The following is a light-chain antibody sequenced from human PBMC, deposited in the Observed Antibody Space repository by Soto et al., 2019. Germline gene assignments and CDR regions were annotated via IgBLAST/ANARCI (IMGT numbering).Light chain of an antibody. J-gene: IGLJ2*01. CDR3: ATWDGSLPGEV. V-gene: IGLV1-51*01. CDR1: SCNIGNNY. Sequence: QSVLTQSPSVSAAPGQKVTISCSGSSCNIGNNYVSWYQQLPGTAPKLLIYDNNKRPSGIPDRFSGSKSGTSGTLDITGLQTGDEADYYCATWDGSLPGEVFGGGTKVTVI. CDR2: DNN.